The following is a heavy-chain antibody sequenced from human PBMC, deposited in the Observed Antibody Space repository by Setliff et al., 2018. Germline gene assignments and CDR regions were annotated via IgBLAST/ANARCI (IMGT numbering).Heavy chain of an antibody. D-gene: IGHD1-26*01. J-gene: IGHJ6*03. Sequence: GASVKVSCKASGYTFTGYYMHWVRQAPGQGLEWMGRINPNSGGTNYAQKFQGRVTMTRDTSISTAYMELSRLRSDDTAVYYCARGRGSYYYYMGVWGKGTTVTVSS. CDR2: INPNSGGT. CDR1: GYTFTGYY. V-gene: IGHV1-2*06. CDR3: ARGRGSYYYYMGV.